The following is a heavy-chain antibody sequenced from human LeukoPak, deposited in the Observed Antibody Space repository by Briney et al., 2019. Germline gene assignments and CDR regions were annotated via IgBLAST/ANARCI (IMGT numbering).Heavy chain of an antibody. J-gene: IGHJ4*02. V-gene: IGHV3-21*01. Sequence: GGSLRLSRAASGFTFSSYSMNWVRQAPGKGLEWVSSISSSSSYIYYADSVKGRFTISRDNAKNSLYLQMNSLRAEDTAVYYCARGGGSGWYRVDYWGQGTPVTVSS. CDR3: ARGGGSGWYRVDY. CDR2: ISSSSSYI. D-gene: IGHD6-19*01. CDR1: GFTFSSYS.